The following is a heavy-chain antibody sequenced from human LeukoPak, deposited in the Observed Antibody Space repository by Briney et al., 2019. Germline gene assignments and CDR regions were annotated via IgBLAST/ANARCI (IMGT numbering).Heavy chain of an antibody. CDR3: AKVISPYYYYDIDV. CDR2: ISGSGGST. CDR1: GITFSSYA. D-gene: IGHD3-10*01. V-gene: IGHV3-23*01. Sequence: GGSLRLSCAASGITFSSYAMSWVRQAPGKGLEWVSAISGSGGSTYYADSVKGRFTISRDNSKNTLYLQMNSLRAEDTAVYYCAKVISPYYYYDIDVWGQGTTVTVSS. J-gene: IGHJ6*02.